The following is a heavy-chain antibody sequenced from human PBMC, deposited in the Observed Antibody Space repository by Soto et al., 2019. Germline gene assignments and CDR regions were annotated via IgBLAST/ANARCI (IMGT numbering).Heavy chain of an antibody. J-gene: IGHJ3*02. CDR1: GFSFSNHW. Sequence: GGSLRLSCAASGFSFSNHWMTWVRQAPGKGLEWVANIKQDGSDKYYVDSVKGRFTISRDNAKNSLYLQMNSLRLEDTAVYYCARDGYSAGFDIWGQGTMVTVSS. CDR2: IKQDGSDK. CDR3: ARDGYSAGFDI. D-gene: IGHD5-18*01. V-gene: IGHV3-7*01.